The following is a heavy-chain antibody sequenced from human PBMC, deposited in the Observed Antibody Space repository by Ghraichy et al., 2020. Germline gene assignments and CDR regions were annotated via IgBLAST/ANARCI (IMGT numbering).Heavy chain of an antibody. V-gene: IGHV1-3*01. CDR2: INPGSGNT. D-gene: IGHD1-1*01. Sequence: ASVKVSCKASGYTFTSYAMHWVRQAPGQRLEWMGWINPGSGNTKYSQKFQGRVTITRDTSASTAYMDLSSLRSEDTAVYYCAREGYRYGMDVWGQGTTVTVSS. J-gene: IGHJ6*02. CDR3: AREGYRYGMDV. CDR1: GYTFTSYA.